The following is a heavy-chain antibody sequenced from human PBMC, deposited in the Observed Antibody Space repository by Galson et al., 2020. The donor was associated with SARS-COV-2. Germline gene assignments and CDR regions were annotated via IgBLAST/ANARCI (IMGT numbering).Heavy chain of an antibody. CDR3: AREPIVGATTAVFV. J-gene: IGHJ4*02. V-gene: IGHV3-33*01. D-gene: IGHD1-26*01. CDR1: GFTFSSYG. CDR2: IWYDGSNK. Sequence: GESLKISCAASGFTFSSYGMHWVRQAPGKGLEWVAVIWYDGSNKYYADSVKGRFTISRDNSKNTLYLQMNSLRAEDTAVYYCAREPIVGATTAVFVWGQGTLVTVSS.